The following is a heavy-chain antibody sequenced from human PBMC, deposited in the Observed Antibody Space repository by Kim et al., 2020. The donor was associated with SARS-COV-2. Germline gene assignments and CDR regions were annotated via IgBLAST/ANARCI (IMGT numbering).Heavy chain of an antibody. CDR2: INKRSSPI. D-gene: IGHD3-22*01. V-gene: IGHV3-48*02. J-gene: IGHJ4*02. CDR1: EFAFSDFN. Sequence: GGSLRLSCAASEFAFSDFNMNWVRQAPGKGLEWVSFINKRSSPIYYADSVKGRFTISRDNAKGALYLQMNSLRDEDTAVYFCARALRTDHSGYNYYFDSWGQGTLVTVSS. CDR3: ARALRTDHSGYNYYFDS.